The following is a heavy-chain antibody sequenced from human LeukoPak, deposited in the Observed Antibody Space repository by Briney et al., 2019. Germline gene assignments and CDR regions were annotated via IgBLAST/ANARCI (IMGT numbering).Heavy chain of an antibody. V-gene: IGHV4-28*01. CDR3: ARWGTYSSSWLGAFDI. Sequence: SDTLSLTCAVSGYSISSRNWWGWIRQPPGKGLEWIGYIYYSGSTYYNSSLKSRVTMSVDTSTNQFSLKLSSVTAVDTAVYYCARWGTYSSSWLGAFDIWGQGTMVTVSS. CDR1: GYSISSRNW. J-gene: IGHJ3*02. CDR2: IYYSGST. D-gene: IGHD6-13*01.